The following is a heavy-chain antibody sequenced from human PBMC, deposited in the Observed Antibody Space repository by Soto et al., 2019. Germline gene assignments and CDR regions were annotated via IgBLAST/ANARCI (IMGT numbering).Heavy chain of an antibody. V-gene: IGHV3-74*01. CDR1: GFTFSSYW. CDR2: INGDGSST. Sequence: EVQLVESGGGLVQPGGSLRLSCAASGFTFSSYWMHWVRQAPGKGLVWVSRINGDGSSTTHADSVRGRFTISRDNTKNTLYLQMKGLRAEDTAVYYCTRDAYYDFWSGYSAYYYYYMDVWGKGTTVTVSS. CDR3: TRDAYYDFWSGYSAYYYYYMDV. D-gene: IGHD3-3*01. J-gene: IGHJ6*03.